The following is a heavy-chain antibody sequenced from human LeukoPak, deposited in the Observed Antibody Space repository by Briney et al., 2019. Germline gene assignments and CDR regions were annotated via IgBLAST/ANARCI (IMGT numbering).Heavy chain of an antibody. CDR3: ARGTYYYDSSGYYAKPRSFDY. CDR1: GYSISSGYY. CDR2: IYHSGST. V-gene: IGHV4-38-2*02. Sequence: SETLSLNCTVSGYSISSGYYWGWIRQPPGKGLEWIGSIYHSGSTYYNPSLKSRVTISVDTSKNQFSLKLSSVTAADTAVYYCARGTYYYDSSGYYAKPRSFDYWGQGTLVTVSS. J-gene: IGHJ4*02. D-gene: IGHD3-22*01.